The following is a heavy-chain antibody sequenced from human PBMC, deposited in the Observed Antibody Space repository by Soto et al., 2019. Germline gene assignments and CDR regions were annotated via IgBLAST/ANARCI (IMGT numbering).Heavy chain of an antibody. V-gene: IGHV1-18*01. CDR1: GYSFTRNG. Sequence: QVHLVQSGAELKKPGASVRVSCKASGYSFTRNGISWGRQAPGQGLEWMGWISAKNGDTNYAQKFQGRVIMTTDTSTSKAYMELRSLRSDDTAVYYCVRDRDSDTWPSRDVWGQGTTVTVSS. CDR2: ISAKNGDT. CDR3: VRDRDSDTWPSRDV. D-gene: IGHD1-26*01. J-gene: IGHJ6*02.